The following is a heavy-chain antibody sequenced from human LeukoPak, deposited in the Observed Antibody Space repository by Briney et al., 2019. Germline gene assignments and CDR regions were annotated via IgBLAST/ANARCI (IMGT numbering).Heavy chain of an antibody. CDR2: ITSNGGTT. D-gene: IGHD4-23*01. CDR1: GFTFSSYG. CDR3: ARGIRWASDY. V-gene: IGHV3-64*01. Sequence: GGSLRLSCAASGFTFSSYGMVWVRQAPGKGLEYVSGITSNGGTTYYGNSVKGRFTISRDNSKNTLYLQMGSLRSEDMAVYYCARGIRWASDYWGQGTLVTVAS. J-gene: IGHJ4*02.